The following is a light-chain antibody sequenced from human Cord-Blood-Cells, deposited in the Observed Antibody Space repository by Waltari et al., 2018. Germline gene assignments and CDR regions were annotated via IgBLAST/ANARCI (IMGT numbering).Light chain of an antibody. J-gene: IGKJ2*01. V-gene: IGKV3-15*01. CDR2: GAS. Sequence: EIVMTPSPATLSVSPGERATLSCRASQSVSSNLAWYQQKPGQAPRHLIYGASTRATGIPARFSGSGSGTEFTLTISSLQSEDFAVYYCQQYNNWPPYTFGQGTKLEIK. CDR1: QSVSSN. CDR3: QQYNNWPPYT.